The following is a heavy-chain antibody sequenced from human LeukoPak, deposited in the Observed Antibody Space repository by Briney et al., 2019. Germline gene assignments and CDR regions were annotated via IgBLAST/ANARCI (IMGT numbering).Heavy chain of an antibody. CDR2: IWYDGSNK. V-gene: IGHV3-33*01. D-gene: IGHD1-26*01. CDR1: GFTFSTDG. Sequence: GGSLRLSCITSGFTFSTDGMHWIRPAPGKGLEWVAVIWYDGSNKYYADSVKGRFTISRDNSKNTLYLQMNSLRAEDTAVYYCARDSRVIVGAMGYWGQGTLVTVSS. CDR3: ARDSRVIVGAMGY. J-gene: IGHJ4*02.